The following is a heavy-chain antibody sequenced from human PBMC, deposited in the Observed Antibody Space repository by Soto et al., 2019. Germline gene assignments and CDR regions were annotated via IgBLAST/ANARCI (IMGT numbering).Heavy chain of an antibody. CDR3: ARVSGSFQKGFDS. CDR1: GFSLSTLGMS. V-gene: IGHV2-70*01. D-gene: IGHD1-26*01. Sequence: SGPTLVNPTQTLTLTCSFSGFSLSTLGMSVSWIRQPPGKALEWLALIDWEDEKYFSTSLQTRLSIFKDSSKSHVLLTITNVGPLDSATYFCARVSGSFQKGFDSWGQGTLVTVPQ. J-gene: IGHJ4*02. CDR2: IDWEDEK.